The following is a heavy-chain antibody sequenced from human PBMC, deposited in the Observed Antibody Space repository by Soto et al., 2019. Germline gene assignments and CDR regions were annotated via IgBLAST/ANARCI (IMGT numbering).Heavy chain of an antibody. CDR1: GFTFTSSA. D-gene: IGHD5-18*01. CDR2: IVVGSGNT. CDR3: AAPAHPGYSYTIYSYSGMNV. V-gene: IGHV1-58*01. Sequence: GASVKVSCKASGFTFTSSAVQWVRQARGQRLEWIGWIVVGSGNTNYAQKFQERVTITRDMSTSTAYMELSSLRSEDTSVYYCAAPAHPGYSYTIYSYSGMNVWG. J-gene: IGHJ6*02.